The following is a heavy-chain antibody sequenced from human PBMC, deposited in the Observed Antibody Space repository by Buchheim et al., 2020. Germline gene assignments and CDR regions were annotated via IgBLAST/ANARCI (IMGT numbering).Heavy chain of an antibody. J-gene: IGHJ4*02. CDR3: ARARGYYDYVWGSYRSAEIDY. D-gene: IGHD3-16*02. CDR1: GYTFTSYY. V-gene: IGHV1-46*01. CDR2: INPSGGST. Sequence: QVQLVQSGAEVKKPGASVKVSCKASGYTFTSYYMHWVRQAPGQGLEWMGIINPSGGSTSYAQKFQGRVTMTRDTSTSTVYMELSSLRSEDTAVYYCARARGYYDYVWGSYRSAEIDYWGQGTL.